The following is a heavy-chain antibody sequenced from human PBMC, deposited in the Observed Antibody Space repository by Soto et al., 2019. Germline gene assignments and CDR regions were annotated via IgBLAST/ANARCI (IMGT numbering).Heavy chain of an antibody. CDR3: AKHGCGGDCYSSVAGNWFDP. D-gene: IGHD2-21*02. J-gene: IGHJ5*02. CDR1: GFTFSGNV. Sequence: EVQLLESGGGLVQPGGSLRLSCVASGFTFSGNVMSWVRQAPGKGLEWISIISGSGGSTYYADSVKGRFTISRDNSNNTLDLQMHSLTAADTAVYYCAKHGCGGDCYSSVAGNWFDPWGQGTLVTVSS. V-gene: IGHV3-23*01. CDR2: ISGSGGST.